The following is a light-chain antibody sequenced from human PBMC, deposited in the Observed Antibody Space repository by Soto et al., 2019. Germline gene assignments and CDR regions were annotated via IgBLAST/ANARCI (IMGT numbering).Light chain of an antibody. CDR3: QQSFSPLWT. CDR2: AAS. V-gene: IGKV1-39*01. Sequence: DIQMTQSPSSLSASVGDRVTITCRASQSISNYLNWYQQKPGKAPKLLIYAASSMQSGVPSRFRGSGSETDFTLTISSLQPDDSATYDCQQSFSPLWTFGQGTKVEV. CDR1: QSISNY. J-gene: IGKJ1*01.